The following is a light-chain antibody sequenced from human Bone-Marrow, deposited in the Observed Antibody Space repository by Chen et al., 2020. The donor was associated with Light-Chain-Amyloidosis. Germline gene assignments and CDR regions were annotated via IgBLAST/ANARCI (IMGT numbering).Light chain of an antibody. J-gene: IGLJ1*01. V-gene: IGLV2-14*01. CDR1: SSDVGGDNH. CDR3: SSYTITNTLV. Sequence: QSALTQPSSVSGSPGQSIPISCTGTSSDVGGDNHVSWYQQHPDKAPKLMIYEVTNRPSWFPDRFSGSKSDNTASLTISGLQTEDEADYFCSSYTITNTLVFGSGTRVTV. CDR2: EVT.